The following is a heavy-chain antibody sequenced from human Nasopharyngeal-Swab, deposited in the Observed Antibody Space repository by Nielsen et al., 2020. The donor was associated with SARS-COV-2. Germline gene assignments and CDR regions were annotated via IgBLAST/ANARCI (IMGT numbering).Heavy chain of an antibody. CDR3: ASLVAPIDI. CDR1: GLTFSGYE. J-gene: IGHJ3*01. D-gene: IGHD5-12*01. CDR2: ISRSGSTI. Sequence: GGSLRLSCATSGLTFSGYEMDWVRQGPGKGPEWVSYISRSGSTIKYADAVEGRFTISRDNVKNSLYLQLNSLRAEDTAVYYCASLVAPIDIWGQGTMVTVSS. V-gene: IGHV3-48*03.